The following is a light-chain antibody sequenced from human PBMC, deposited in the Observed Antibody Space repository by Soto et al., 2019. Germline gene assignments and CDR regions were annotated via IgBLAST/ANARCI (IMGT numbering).Light chain of an antibody. CDR2: DNN. V-gene: IGLV1-40*01. CDR3: QSYDSSLSHVV. Sequence: QSVLTQPPSVSGAPGQRVTISCTGSSSNIGAGYDVHWYQQLPGTAPKLLIYDNNNRPTGVPDRFSGSKSGTSASLAITGFQAEDEADYYCQSYDSSLSHVVFGGGTQLTVL. CDR1: SSNIGAGYD. J-gene: IGLJ2*01.